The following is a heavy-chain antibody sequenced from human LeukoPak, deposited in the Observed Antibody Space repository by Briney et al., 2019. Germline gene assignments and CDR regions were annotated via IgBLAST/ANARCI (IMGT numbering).Heavy chain of an antibody. V-gene: IGHV4-59*11. D-gene: IGHD6-6*01. J-gene: IGHJ4*02. CDR3: ARGLRVGFSSYYFDY. Sequence: PSETLSLTCTVSGDSMNGLSWSWIRQSPGKGLEWIAYIYDTGNTNTSPSLKSRVTLSVDTSKKQFSLRLSSVTAADTAVYYCARGLRVGFSSYYFDYWGQGTLVTVSS. CDR2: IYDTGNT. CDR1: GDSMNGLS.